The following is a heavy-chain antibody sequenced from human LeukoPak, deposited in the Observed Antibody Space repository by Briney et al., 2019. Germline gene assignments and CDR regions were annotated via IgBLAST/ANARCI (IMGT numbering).Heavy chain of an antibody. V-gene: IGHV3-9*01. Sequence: PGRSLRLSCAVSGFKFDDFAMHWVRQAPGKGLEWVSGIIWDSSSIGYADSVKGRFTISRDNAKNSLYLQMNSLRAEDTAIYYCAREEFADLALDVWGQGTTVTVSS. CDR1: GFKFDDFA. D-gene: IGHD3-10*01. CDR2: IIWDSSSI. CDR3: AREEFADLALDV. J-gene: IGHJ6*02.